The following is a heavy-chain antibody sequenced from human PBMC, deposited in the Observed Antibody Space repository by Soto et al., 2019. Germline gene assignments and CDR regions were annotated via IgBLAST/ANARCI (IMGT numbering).Heavy chain of an antibody. CDR1: GYTFTSYG. D-gene: IGHD3-22*01. CDR2: ISAYNGNT. Sequence: ASVKVSCKASGYTFTSYGISWVRQAPGQGLEWMGWISAYNGNTNYAQKLQGRVTMTTDTSTSTAYMELRSLRSDDTAVYYCARVRDSSGHYYPRYWGQGTLVTVSS. CDR3: ARVRDSSGHYYPRY. J-gene: IGHJ4*02. V-gene: IGHV1-18*04.